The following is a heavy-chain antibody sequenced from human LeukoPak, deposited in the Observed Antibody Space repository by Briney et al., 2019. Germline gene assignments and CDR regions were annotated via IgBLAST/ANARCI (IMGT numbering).Heavy chain of an antibody. V-gene: IGHV3-53*01. CDR1: GFTVSSNY. Sequence: PGGSLRLSCAASGFTVSSNYMSWVRQAPGKGLEWVSVIYSGGSTYYADSVKGRFTISRDNSKNTLYLQMNSLRAEDTAVYYCARAARYYDSSGHYYVTWGQGTLVTVSS. CDR3: ARAARYYDSSGHYYVT. D-gene: IGHD3-22*01. CDR2: IYSGGST. J-gene: IGHJ5*02.